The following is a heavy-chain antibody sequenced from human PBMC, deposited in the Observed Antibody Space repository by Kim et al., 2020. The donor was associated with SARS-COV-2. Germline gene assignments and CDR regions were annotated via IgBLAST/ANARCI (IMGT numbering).Heavy chain of an antibody. CDR2: INHSASA. D-gene: IGHD2-15*01. Sequence: SETLSLTCAVYGRSFSGYYWSWIRQPPGKGLEWIGDINHSASAHYNPSLKSRVTISVDMSKKQFSLKVTSVTAADTAMYYCARSGYGNSNWFDPWGQGTLVTVSS. CDR1: GRSFSGYY. V-gene: IGHV4-34*01. J-gene: IGHJ5*02. CDR3: ARSGYGNSNWFDP.